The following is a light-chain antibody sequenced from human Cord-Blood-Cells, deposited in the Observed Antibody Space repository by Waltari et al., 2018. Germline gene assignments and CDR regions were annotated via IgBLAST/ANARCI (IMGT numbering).Light chain of an antibody. V-gene: IGLV2-23*01. CDR2: EGS. CDR3: CSYAGSSTWV. CDR1: SRDVWGFNL. Sequence: QFALTPPAPGFWVPGTSNTIPWPGTSRDVWGFNLGPWYQQHPGKAPKLMIYEGSKRPSGVSNRFSGSKSGNTASLTISGLQAEDEADYYCCSYAGSSTWVFGGGTKLTVL. J-gene: IGLJ3*02.